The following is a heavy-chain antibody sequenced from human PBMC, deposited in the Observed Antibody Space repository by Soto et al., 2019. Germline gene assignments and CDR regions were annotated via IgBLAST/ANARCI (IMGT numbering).Heavy chain of an antibody. CDR1: GFTFRSFT. D-gene: IGHD6-13*01. Sequence: GGSLRLSCAASGFTFRSFTMNWVRQAPGKGLEWVSTVSSNSAYIYYTDALRGRFTISRDNAKNSLHLQMNSLRAEDTAVYYCTRDASRDSSARGWFDPWGPGTLVTVSS. V-gene: IGHV3-21*01. CDR3: TRDASRDSSARGWFDP. CDR2: VSSNSAYI. J-gene: IGHJ5*02.